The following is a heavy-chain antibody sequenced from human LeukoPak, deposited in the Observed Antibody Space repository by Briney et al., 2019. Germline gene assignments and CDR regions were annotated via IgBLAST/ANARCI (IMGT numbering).Heavy chain of an antibody. CDR1: GYTFTSYY. J-gene: IGHJ4*02. CDR3: ARDPAAAADNWEYYFDY. V-gene: IGHV1-46*01. CDR2: INPSGGST. D-gene: IGHD6-13*01. Sequence: ASVKVSCKASGYTFTSYYMHWVRQAPGQGLEWMGIINPSGGSTSYAQKFQGRVTMTRDTPTSTVYMELSSLRSEDTAVYYCARDPAAAADNWEYYFDYWGQGTLVTVSS.